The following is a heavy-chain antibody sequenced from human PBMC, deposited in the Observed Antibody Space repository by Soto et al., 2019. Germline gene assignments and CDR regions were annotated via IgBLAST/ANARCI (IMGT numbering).Heavy chain of an antibody. V-gene: IGHV3-13*01. CDR3: ARGYTGYCSGGTCYWFDP. CDR1: GFTFSSYD. Sequence: SLRLSCAASGFTFSSYDLHWVRQATGKGLEWVSAIGTAGDTYYPGSVKGRFTISRENAKKSLYLQMNSLRAEDTAVYYCARGYTGYCSGGTCYWFDPWGQGTLVTVSS. J-gene: IGHJ5*02. D-gene: IGHD2-15*01. CDR2: IGTAGDT.